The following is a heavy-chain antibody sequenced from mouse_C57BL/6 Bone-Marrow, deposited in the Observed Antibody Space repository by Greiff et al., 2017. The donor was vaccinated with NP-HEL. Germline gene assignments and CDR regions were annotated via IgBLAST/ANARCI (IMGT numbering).Heavy chain of an antibody. D-gene: IGHD2-3*01. J-gene: IGHJ3*01. CDR3: AREGWLLRY. Sequence: DVKLVESGPGLVKPSQSLSLTCSVTGYSITSGYYWNWIRQFPGNKLEWMGYISYDGSNNYNPSLKNRISITRDTSKNQFFLKLNSVTTEDTATYYCAREGWLLRYWGQGTRVTVSA. V-gene: IGHV3-6*01. CDR1: GYSITSGYY. CDR2: ISYDGSN.